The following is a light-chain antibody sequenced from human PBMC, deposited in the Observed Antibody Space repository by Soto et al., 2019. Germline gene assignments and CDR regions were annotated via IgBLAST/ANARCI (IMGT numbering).Light chain of an antibody. CDR1: QSINAF. J-gene: IGKJ1*01. CDR2: TST. Sequence: DIPLTQSPSSLSASVGDRVTITCRASQSINAFLNWYQQKPGEAPKLLIYTSTTLYSGVPARFSGFGSGTDFTLTINSLQREDFATYYCQQSYSWTWTIGQGTKVE. CDR3: QQSYSWTWT. V-gene: IGKV1-39*01.